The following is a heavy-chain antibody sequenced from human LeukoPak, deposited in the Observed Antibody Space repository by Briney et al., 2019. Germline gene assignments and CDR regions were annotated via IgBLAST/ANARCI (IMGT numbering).Heavy chain of an antibody. Sequence: GRSLRLSCAASGFTFSSYGMHWVRQAPGKGLEWVAVIWYDGSNKYYADSVKGRFTISRDNSKNTLYLQMNSLRAEDTAVYYCAKEDLMAEGYYYYGMDVWGQGTTVTVSS. V-gene: IGHV3-33*06. CDR1: GFTFSSYG. D-gene: IGHD3-10*01. CDR3: AKEDLMAEGYYYYGMDV. J-gene: IGHJ6*02. CDR2: IWYDGSNK.